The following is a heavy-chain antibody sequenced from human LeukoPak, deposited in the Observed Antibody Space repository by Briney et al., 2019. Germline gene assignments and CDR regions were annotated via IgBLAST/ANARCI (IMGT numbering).Heavy chain of an antibody. Sequence: SETLSLTCIVSGGSISRSSYYWVWIRQAPGKGLEWIGSLYFSGTTYYNPSLKTRVTISVDTSKNQFSLKLSSVTAADTAVYYCARVGESNWFDPWGQGTLVTVSS. V-gene: IGHV4-39*07. CDR3: ARVGESNWFDP. CDR2: LYFSGTT. D-gene: IGHD2-21*01. J-gene: IGHJ5*02. CDR1: GGSISRSSYY.